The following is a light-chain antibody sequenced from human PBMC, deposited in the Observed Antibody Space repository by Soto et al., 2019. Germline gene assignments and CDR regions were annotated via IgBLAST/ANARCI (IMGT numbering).Light chain of an antibody. V-gene: IGKV3-15*01. CDR3: QHYSNWPPT. J-gene: IGKJ3*01. CDR2: YAS. Sequence: EMVMTQSPATLSVSPGERVTLSCRASESVHSNLAWYQQKPGQGPSLLIYYASTRVTGVPDRFSASGSGTEFPLTIRSLQSEDFGVYYGQHYSNWPPTCGPGTKVEIK. CDR1: ESVHSN.